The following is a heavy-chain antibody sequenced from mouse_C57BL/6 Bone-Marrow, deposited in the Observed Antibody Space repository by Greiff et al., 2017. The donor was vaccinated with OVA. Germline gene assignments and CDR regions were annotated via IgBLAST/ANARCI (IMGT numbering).Heavy chain of an antibody. CDR3: TRGDSNYYAMDY. CDR1: GYTFTDYE. J-gene: IGHJ4*01. V-gene: IGHV1-15*01. CDR2: IDPVTGGT. Sequence: QVQLQQSGAELVRPGASVTLSCKASGYTFTDYEMPWVKQTPVHGLEWIGAIDPVTGGTAYNQKFKGKAILTADKSSSTAYMELRSLTSEDSAVYYCTRGDSNYYAMDYWGQGTSVTVSS. D-gene: IGHD2-5*01.